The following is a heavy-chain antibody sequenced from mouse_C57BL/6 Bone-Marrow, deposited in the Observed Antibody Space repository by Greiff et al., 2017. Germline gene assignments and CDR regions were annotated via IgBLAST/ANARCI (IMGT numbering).Heavy chain of an antibody. V-gene: IGHV1-64*01. D-gene: IGHD2-4*01. J-gene: IGHJ3*01. Sequence: QVQLQQPGAELVKPGASVKLSCKASGYTFTSYWMHWVKQRPGQGLEWIGMIHPNSGSTNYNEKFKSKATLTVDKSSSTAYMQLSSPTSEDSAVXDCARPYYYDGAWFAYWGQGTLVTVSA. CDR2: IHPNSGST. CDR1: GYTFTSYW. CDR3: ARPYYYDGAWFAY.